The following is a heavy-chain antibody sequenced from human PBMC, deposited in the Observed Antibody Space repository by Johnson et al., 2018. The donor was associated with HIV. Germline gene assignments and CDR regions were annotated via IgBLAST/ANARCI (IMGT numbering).Heavy chain of an antibody. V-gene: IGHV3-30*04. J-gene: IGHJ3*02. CDR2: MSYDGSSK. CDR1: GFTFSSYA. CDR3: ARDQSEVDAFDI. Sequence: QVQLVESGGGMVQPGRSLRLSCAASGFTFSSYAMHWVRQAPGKGLEWVAVMSYDGSSKYYAYSVKGRFTISRDNAKNSLYLQMNSLRAEDTAVYYCARDQSEVDAFDIWGQGTMVTVSS.